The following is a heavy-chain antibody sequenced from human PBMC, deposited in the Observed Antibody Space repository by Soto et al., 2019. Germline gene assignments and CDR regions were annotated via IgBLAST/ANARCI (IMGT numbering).Heavy chain of an antibody. J-gene: IGHJ4*02. CDR3: ATPHKVGFTTPFDY. CDR2: IYPGDSDT. CDR1: GYSFNTSW. Sequence: PGESVKISCKGSGYSFNTSWIGWVRQMPGKGLEWMGIIYPGDSDTRYSPSFQGQVTISVDKSIATAYLQWSSLKASDTAMYYCATPHKVGFTTPFDYWGQGTLVTVSS. D-gene: IGHD3-22*01. V-gene: IGHV5-51*01.